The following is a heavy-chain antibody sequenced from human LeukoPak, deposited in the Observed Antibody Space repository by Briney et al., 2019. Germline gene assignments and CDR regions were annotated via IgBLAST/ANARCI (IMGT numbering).Heavy chain of an antibody. CDR1: GYTFTSYY. CDR2: INPSGGST. CDR3: ARDQTVTTVVTGPGD. Sequence: ASAKVSCKASGYTFTSYYMHWVRQAPGQGLEWMGIINPSGGSTSYAQKFQGRVTMTRDTSTSTVYMELSSLRSEDTAVYYCARDQTVTTVVTGPGDWGQGTLVTVSS. D-gene: IGHD4-23*01. J-gene: IGHJ4*02. V-gene: IGHV1-46*01.